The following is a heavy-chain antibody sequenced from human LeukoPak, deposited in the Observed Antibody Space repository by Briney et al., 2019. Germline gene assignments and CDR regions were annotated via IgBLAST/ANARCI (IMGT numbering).Heavy chain of an antibody. D-gene: IGHD2-15*01. CDR2: ISSSGSTI. V-gene: IGHV3-48*04. J-gene: IGHJ4*02. CDR1: GCSFSSYW. CDR3: ARVICSGGSCYYIDY. Sequence: GGSLRLSCVGSGCSFSSYWMAWVRQAPGKGLEWVSYISSSGSTIYNADSVKGRFTISRDNAKNSLYLQMNSLRAEDTAVYYCARVICSGGSCYYIDYWGQATLVTVSS.